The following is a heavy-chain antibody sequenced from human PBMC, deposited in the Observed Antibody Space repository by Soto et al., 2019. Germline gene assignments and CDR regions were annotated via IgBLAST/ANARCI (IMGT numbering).Heavy chain of an antibody. CDR1: GFAFSSYE. J-gene: IGHJ4*02. V-gene: IGHV3-48*03. CDR3: ARGVGPWLVQTNYFDY. Sequence: GGSLRLSCAASGFAFSSYEMNWVRQAPGKGLEWVSYISTSDITIYYADSVKGRFVISRDNAKNSLYLQMNGLRAEDTAVYCCARGVGPWLVQTNYFDYWGQGTQVTVSS. D-gene: IGHD6-19*01. CDR2: ISTSDITI.